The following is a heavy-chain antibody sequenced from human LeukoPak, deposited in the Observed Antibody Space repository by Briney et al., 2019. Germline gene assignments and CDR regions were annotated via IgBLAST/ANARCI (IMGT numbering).Heavy chain of an antibody. CDR2: IYYSGST. D-gene: IGHD6-13*01. CDR3: ARDRAAAGTGIDY. J-gene: IGHJ4*02. V-gene: IGHV4-59*01. CDR1: GVSISSYY. Sequence: SETLSLTCTVSGVSISSYYWSWIRQPPGKGLEWIGYIYYSGSTNYNPSLKSRVTISLDTSKNQFSLKVSSVTDADTAVYYCARDRAAAGTGIDYWGQGTLVTVSS.